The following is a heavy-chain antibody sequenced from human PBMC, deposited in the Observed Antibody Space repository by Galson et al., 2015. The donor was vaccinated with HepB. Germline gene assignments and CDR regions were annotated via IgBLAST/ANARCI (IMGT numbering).Heavy chain of an antibody. Sequence: SETLSLTCTVSGGSISSSSYYWGWIRQPPGKGLEWIGEISHSGNTNYNPSLKSRVTISVDTSKNQFSLKLSSVTAADTAVYYCARATIRDVDIVATVGMKTFDYWGQGTLVTVSS. D-gene: IGHD5-12*01. J-gene: IGHJ4*02. V-gene: IGHV4-39*07. CDR2: ISHSGNT. CDR3: ARATIRDVDIVATVGMKTFDY. CDR1: GGSISSSSYY.